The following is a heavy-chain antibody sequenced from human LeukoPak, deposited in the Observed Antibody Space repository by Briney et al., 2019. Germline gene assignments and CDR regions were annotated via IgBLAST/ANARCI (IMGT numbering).Heavy chain of an antibody. CDR3: ASRWRGYSYRYFDY. Sequence: SETLSLTCTVSGGSISSGDYYWSWIRQPPGKGLEWIGYIYYSGSTYYNPSLKSRVTISVDTSKNQFSLKLSSVTAADTAVYYCASRWRGYSYRYFDYWGQGTLVTVSS. D-gene: IGHD5-18*01. CDR1: GGSISSGDYY. CDR2: IYYSGST. J-gene: IGHJ4*02. V-gene: IGHV4-30-4*01.